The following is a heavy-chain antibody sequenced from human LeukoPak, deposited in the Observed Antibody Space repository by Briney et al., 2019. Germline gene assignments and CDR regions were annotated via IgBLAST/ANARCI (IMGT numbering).Heavy chain of an antibody. Sequence: SVKVSCKASGSTFSSYAISWVRQAPGQGLEWMGRIIPILGIANYAQKFQGRVTITADKSTSTAYMELSSLRSEDTAVYYCATSDYDYVWGSYPTQYNWFDPWGQGTLVTVSS. D-gene: IGHD3-16*01. CDR2: IIPILGIA. V-gene: IGHV1-69*04. CDR3: ATSDYDYVWGSYPTQYNWFDP. CDR1: GSTFSSYA. J-gene: IGHJ5*02.